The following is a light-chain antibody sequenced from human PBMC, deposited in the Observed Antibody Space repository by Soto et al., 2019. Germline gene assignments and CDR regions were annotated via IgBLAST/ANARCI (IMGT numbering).Light chain of an antibody. CDR1: SSDVGGYEY. CDR2: DVS. V-gene: IGLV2-14*03. Sequence: QSALTQPASVSGSPGQSITISCTGTSSDVGGYEYVSWYQQHPGKAPKRIIYDVSDRPSGVSNRFSGSKSGNTASLAISGLQAEDEADYYCSSYTTSSPLGVFGTGTKVTVL. CDR3: SSYTTSSPLGV. J-gene: IGLJ1*01.